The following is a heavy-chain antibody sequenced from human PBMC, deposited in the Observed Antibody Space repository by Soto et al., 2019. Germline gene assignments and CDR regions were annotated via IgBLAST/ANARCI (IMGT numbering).Heavy chain of an antibody. CDR3: ARDVGENGPVYYYYYMDV. J-gene: IGHJ6*03. D-gene: IGHD2-8*01. CDR1: GGSISSYY. CDR2: IYYSGST. Sequence: SQTLSLTCTVSGGSISSYYWSWIRQPPGKGLEWIGYIYYSGSTNYNPSLKSRVTISVDTSKNQFSLKLSSVTAADTAVYYCARDVGENGPVYYYYYMDVWGKGTTVTVSS. V-gene: IGHV4-59*01.